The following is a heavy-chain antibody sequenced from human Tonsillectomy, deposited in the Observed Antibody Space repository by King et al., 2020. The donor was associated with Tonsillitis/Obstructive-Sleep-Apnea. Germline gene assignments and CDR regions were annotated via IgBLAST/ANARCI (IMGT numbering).Heavy chain of an antibody. J-gene: IGHJ4*02. V-gene: IGHV1-69*01. Sequence: QLVQSGAEVKKPGSSVKVSCKAFGGTFTRYAIHWVRQAPGQGLEWMGGIFPLFGTTNYARKFQGRIMITADESTTTAYMDLSSLRSEDTAVYYCASAPSIMPTHPEEAYFDYWGQGTPITVSS. D-gene: IGHD1-14*01. CDR3: ASAPSIMPTHPEEAYFDY. CDR1: GGTFTRYA. CDR2: IFPLFGTT.